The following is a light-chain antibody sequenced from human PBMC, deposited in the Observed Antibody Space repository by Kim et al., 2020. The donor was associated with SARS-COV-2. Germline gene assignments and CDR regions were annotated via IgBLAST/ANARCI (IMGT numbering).Light chain of an antibody. V-gene: IGKV3-20*01. CDR2: GAS. CDR1: QSVSSSY. Sequence: ELVLTQSPGTLSLSPGERATLSCRASQSVSSSYLAWYQQKPGQAPRLLIYGASSRATGIPDRFSGSGSGTDFTITISRLEPEDFAVYYCQQYGSSPPTFGQGTKLEI. J-gene: IGKJ2*01. CDR3: QQYGSSPPT.